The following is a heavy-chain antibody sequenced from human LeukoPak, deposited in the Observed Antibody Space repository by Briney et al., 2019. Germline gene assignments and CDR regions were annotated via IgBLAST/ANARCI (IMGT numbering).Heavy chain of an antibody. J-gene: IGHJ3*02. V-gene: IGHV1-8*01. CDR2: MNPNSGNT. CDR1: GYTFTSHD. D-gene: IGHD3-22*01. CDR3: ARGTDSSGYFGAFDI. Sequence: ASVKVSCKASGYTFTSHDINWVRQATGQGLEWMGWMNPNSGNTGYSQKFQGRVTMTRDTSISTAYMELRSLRSDDTAVYYCARGTDSSGYFGAFDIWGQGTMVTVSS.